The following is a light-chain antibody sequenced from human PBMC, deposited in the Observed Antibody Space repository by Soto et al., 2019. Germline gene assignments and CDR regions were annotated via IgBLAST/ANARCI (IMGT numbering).Light chain of an antibody. J-gene: IGLJ2*01. CDR1: SSDVGSYNL. Sequence: QSALTQPASVSGSPGQSITISCTGTSSDVGSYNLVSWYQQHPGKAPKLMIYEGSKRPSGVSNRFSGSKSGTTASLTISGLQAEDEADYYCCSYAGSSTFRVVFGGGTKVTVL. CDR2: EGS. CDR3: CSYAGSSTFRVV. V-gene: IGLV2-23*03.